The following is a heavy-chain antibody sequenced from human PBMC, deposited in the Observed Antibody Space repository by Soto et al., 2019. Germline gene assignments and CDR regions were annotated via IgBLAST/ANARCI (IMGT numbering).Heavy chain of an antibody. Sequence: PSETLSLTCTVSGGSISSYYWSWIRQPPGKGLEWIGYIYYSGSTNYNPSLKSRVTISVDTSKNQFSLKLSSVTAADTAVYYCARGPVVDDFWSGNENWFDPWGQGTLVTVSS. CDR3: ARGPVVDDFWSGNENWFDP. D-gene: IGHD3-3*01. CDR1: GGSISSYY. J-gene: IGHJ5*02. CDR2: IYYSGST. V-gene: IGHV4-59*01.